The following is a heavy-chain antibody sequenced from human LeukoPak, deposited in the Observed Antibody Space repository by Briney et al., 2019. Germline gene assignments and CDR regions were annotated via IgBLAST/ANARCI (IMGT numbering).Heavy chain of an antibody. V-gene: IGHV1-69*05. Sequence: SVKVSCKASGGTFSSYAISWVRQAPGQELEWMGGIIPIFGTANYAQKFQGRVTITTDESTSTAYMELSSLRSQDTAVYYCARAPLYSSSSYYYYYYMDVWGKGTTVTVSS. J-gene: IGHJ6*03. CDR2: IIPIFGTA. D-gene: IGHD6-6*01. CDR3: ARAPLYSSSSYYYYYYMDV. CDR1: GGTFSSYA.